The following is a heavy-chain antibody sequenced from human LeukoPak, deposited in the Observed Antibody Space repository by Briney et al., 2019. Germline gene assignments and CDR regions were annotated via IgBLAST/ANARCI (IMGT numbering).Heavy chain of an antibody. V-gene: IGHV4-39*07. CDR2: IYYSGST. D-gene: IGHD6-6*01. J-gene: IGHJ6*03. CDR3: AISLVPRVLYMDV. Sequence: SETLSLTCTVSGGSISSSSYYWGWIRQPPGKGLEWIGSIYYSGSTYYNPSLESRVTISVDTSKNQFSLKLSSVTAADTAVYYCAISLVPRVLYMDVWGKGTTVTVSS. CDR1: GGSISSSSYY.